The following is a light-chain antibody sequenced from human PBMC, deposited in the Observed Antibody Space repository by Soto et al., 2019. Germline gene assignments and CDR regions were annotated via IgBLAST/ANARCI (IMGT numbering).Light chain of an antibody. CDR3: QQYDNKPPIT. CDR2: GTS. CDR1: QRISSK. V-gene: IGKV3D-15*01. J-gene: IGKJ5*01. Sequence: EIMMTQSPATLSLSPGERATLSCRASQRISSKLAWYQQKPGQAPRLLIYGTSTRATGIPDRFSGSGSGTEFTLTISSLQSEDFAIYHCQQYDNKPPITFGQGTRLEIK.